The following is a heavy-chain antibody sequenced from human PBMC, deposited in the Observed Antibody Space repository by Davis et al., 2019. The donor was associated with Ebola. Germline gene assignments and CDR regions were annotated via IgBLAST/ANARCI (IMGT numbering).Heavy chain of an antibody. CDR3: ARDAPPTWNYYYGMDV. CDR1: GGSISSGGYY. J-gene: IGHJ6*02. CDR2: IYYSGST. D-gene: IGHD1-1*01. V-gene: IGHV4-31*03. Sequence: MPSETLSLTCTVSGGSISSGGYYWSWIRQHPGKGLEWIGYIYYSGSTYYNPSLKSRVTISVDTSKNQFSLKLSSVTAADTAVYYCARDAPPTWNYYYGMDVWGQGTTVTVSS.